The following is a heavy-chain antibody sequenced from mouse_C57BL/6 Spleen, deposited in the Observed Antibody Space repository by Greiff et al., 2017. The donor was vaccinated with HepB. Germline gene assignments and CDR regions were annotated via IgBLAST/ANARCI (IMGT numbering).Heavy chain of an antibody. Sequence: EVKVVESGAELVKPGASVKLSCTASGFNIKDYYMHWVKQRTEQGLEWIGRIDPEDGETKYAPKFQGKATITADTSSNTAYLQLSSLTSEDTAVYYCAVFITTVVVPHWGQGTTLTVSS. CDR2: IDPEDGET. V-gene: IGHV14-2*01. J-gene: IGHJ2*01. CDR3: AVFITTVVVPH. CDR1: GFNIKDYY. D-gene: IGHD1-1*01.